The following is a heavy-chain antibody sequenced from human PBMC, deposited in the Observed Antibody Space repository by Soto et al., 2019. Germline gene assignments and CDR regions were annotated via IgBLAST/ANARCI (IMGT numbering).Heavy chain of an antibody. CDR3: ATGYSSRWDWFDP. V-gene: IGHV1-2*02. D-gene: IGHD6-13*01. J-gene: IGHJ5*02. CDR1: GDTFTGYY. CDR2: INPDSGGT. Sequence: QVQLVQSGAEVKKPGASVKVSCKATGDTFTGYYMHWVRQAPGQGLEWMGWINPDSGGTNYAQKLQGRVTMTRDTSIRTAYMELNRLTSDDTAVYYCATGYSSRWDWFDPWGQGTLVTVSS.